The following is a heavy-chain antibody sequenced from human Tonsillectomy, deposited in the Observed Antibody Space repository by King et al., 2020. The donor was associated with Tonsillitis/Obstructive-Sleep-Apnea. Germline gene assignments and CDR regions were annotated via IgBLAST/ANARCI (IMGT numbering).Heavy chain of an antibody. Sequence: LQLQESGPGLVKPSETLSLTCTVSGGSISNNNYYWGWIRQPPGKGLEWIGAIYYSGSTYYNPSLKSRVTLSVDTSKNQFSLKLTSVTASDTAVYYCARLGNCSCGSCFWFDPWGRGTLVTVSS. CDR2: IYYSGST. CDR3: ARLGNCSCGSCFWFDP. D-gene: IGHD2-15*01. J-gene: IGHJ5*02. CDR1: GGSISNNNYY. V-gene: IGHV4-39*01.